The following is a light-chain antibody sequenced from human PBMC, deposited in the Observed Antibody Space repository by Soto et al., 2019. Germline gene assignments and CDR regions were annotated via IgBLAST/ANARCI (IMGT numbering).Light chain of an antibody. Sequence: EIVLTQSPGTLSLSPGERATLSCRASQSVSSSSLAWYQQKPGQAPRLLIYGASSRATGIPDRFSGSGSGTDFTLTINRLEPEDFAVYYCQQYGSSPPITFGQGTRLEI. CDR2: GAS. J-gene: IGKJ5*01. CDR1: QSVSSSS. CDR3: QQYGSSPPIT. V-gene: IGKV3-20*01.